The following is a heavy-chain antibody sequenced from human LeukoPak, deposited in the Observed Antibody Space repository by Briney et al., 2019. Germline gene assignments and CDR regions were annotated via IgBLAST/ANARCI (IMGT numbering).Heavy chain of an antibody. CDR2: IYYSGNT. D-gene: IGHD6-6*01. CDR3: ARSDSSSSLVLGSYYGMDV. V-gene: IGHV4-39*01. J-gene: IGHJ6*02. Sequence: PSETLSLTCTVSGGSIISSSYYWVWIRQSPGKGLEWIGTIYYSGNTYYNPPLKSRVTISVDTSKNQFPLQLTSVTAADTAVYYCARSDSSSSLVLGSYYGMDVWGQGTTVTVSS. CDR1: GGSIISSSYY.